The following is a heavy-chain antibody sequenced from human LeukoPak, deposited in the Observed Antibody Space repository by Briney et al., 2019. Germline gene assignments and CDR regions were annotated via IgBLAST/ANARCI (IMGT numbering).Heavy chain of an antibody. CDR3: AKLPSGSYYQPDY. V-gene: IGHV3-23*01. J-gene: IGHJ4*02. Sequence: GGSLRLSCAASGFTFSSYGMSWVRQAPGKGLEWVSAISGSGGSKYYADSVKGRFTISRDNSKNKLYLQMNSLRAEDTAVYYCAKLPSGSYYQPDYWGQGTLVTVSS. CDR2: ISGSGGSK. CDR1: GFTFSSYG. D-gene: IGHD1-26*01.